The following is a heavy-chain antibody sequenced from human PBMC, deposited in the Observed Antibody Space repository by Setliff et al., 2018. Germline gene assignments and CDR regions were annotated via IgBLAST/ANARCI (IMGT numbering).Heavy chain of an antibody. Sequence: SETLSLTCTVSGGSISSYYWSWIRRPAGKGLEWIGHIYIGGSANYNPSLKSRVTMSIDTSKNQFSLELISVTAADMAVYYCAREQWLDPPGYYYMDVWAKGTTVTVSS. J-gene: IGHJ6*03. CDR2: IYIGGSA. V-gene: IGHV4-4*07. CDR3: AREQWLDPPGYYYMDV. CDR1: GGSISSYY. D-gene: IGHD6-19*01.